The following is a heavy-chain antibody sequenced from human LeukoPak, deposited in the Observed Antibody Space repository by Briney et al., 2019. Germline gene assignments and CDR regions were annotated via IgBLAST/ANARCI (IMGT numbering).Heavy chain of an antibody. V-gene: IGHV3-23*01. CDR1: HFTFSSHA. J-gene: IGHJ4*02. CDR2: ISDDDST. Sequence: GVSLRLSCATSHFTFSSHAMNWVRQAPGKGLEWVSSISDDDSTYYADSVKGRFTISRDNSKNTLYLDMNNLRAEDTALYFCAKTLFGFSYGKIDYWGQGTLVTVSS. D-gene: IGHD5-18*01. CDR3: AKTLFGFSYGKIDY.